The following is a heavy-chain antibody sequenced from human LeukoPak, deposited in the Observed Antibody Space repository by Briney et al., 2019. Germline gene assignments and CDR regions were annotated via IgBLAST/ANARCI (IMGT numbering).Heavy chain of an antibody. CDR2: IKHKAHSYTT. V-gene: IGHV3-72*01. Sequence: GGSLRLSCAASGFTFSSYAMSWVRQAPGKGLEWVGRIKHKAHSYTTEYAASVKGRFTISRDDSKSSLYLQMNSLKIEDTAVYYCAQFAKGGWGQGTLVTVSS. J-gene: IGHJ4*02. CDR3: AQFAKGG. CDR1: GFTFSSYA. D-gene: IGHD2-21*01.